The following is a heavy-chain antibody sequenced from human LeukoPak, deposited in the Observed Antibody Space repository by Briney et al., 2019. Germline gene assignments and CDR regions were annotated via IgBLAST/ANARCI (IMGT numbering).Heavy chain of an antibody. J-gene: IGHJ6*03. V-gene: IGHV3-23*01. CDR3: AKGSGAIPYYYMDV. CDR2: ISGSGGST. D-gene: IGHD3-10*01. CDR1: GFTFSSYA. Sequence: PGGSLRLSCAASGFTFSSYAMSWVRQAPGKGLEWVSAISGSGGSTYYADSVKGRFTISRDNSKNTLYLQMNSLRAEDTAVYYCAKGSGAIPYYYMDVWGKGTTVTVSS.